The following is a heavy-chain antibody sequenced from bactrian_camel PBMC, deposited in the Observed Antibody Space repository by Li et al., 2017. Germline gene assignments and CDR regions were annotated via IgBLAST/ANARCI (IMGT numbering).Heavy chain of an antibody. V-gene: IGHV3S60*01. CDR1: GYKSYY. Sequence: HVQLVESGGGSVQAGGSLKPSCVVSGYKSYYLAWFRQAPGNEREAVAFIDGYRFVSYSDSVKDRFSISLDTAKNTVYLQMNSLKPEDTAVYYCSTSWRDWDYWGQGTQVTVS. CDR2: IDGYRFVS. D-gene: IGHD5*01. J-gene: IGHJ4*01. CDR3: STSWRDWDY.